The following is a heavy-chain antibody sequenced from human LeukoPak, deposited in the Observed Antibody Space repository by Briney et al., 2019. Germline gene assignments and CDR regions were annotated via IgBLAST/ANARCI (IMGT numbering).Heavy chain of an antibody. Sequence: SETLSLTCAVYGGSFSGYYWSWIRQPPGKGLEWIGEINHSGSTNYNPSLKSRVTISVDTSKNQFSLKLSSVTAADTAVYYCARAPSSSPTNYFDYWGQGTLVTVSS. CDR2: INHSGST. V-gene: IGHV4-34*01. CDR1: GGSFSGYY. CDR3: ARAPSSSPTNYFDY. D-gene: IGHD6-6*01. J-gene: IGHJ4*02.